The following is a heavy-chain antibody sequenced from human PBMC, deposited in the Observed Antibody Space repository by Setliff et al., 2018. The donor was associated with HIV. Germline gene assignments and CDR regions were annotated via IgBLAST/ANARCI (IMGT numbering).Heavy chain of an antibody. V-gene: IGHV5-51*01. CDR1: GYSFTSYW. D-gene: IGHD3-9*01. CDR2: IYPGDSDT. Sequence: PGESLKISCKGSGYSFTSYWIGWVRQMPGKGLEWMGIIYPGDSDTRYSPSFQGQVTISVDKSISTAYLQWRSLKASDTAIYYCARAIDFLTEELNRCFDLWGRGTLVTVSS. J-gene: IGHJ2*01. CDR3: ARAIDFLTEELNRCFDL.